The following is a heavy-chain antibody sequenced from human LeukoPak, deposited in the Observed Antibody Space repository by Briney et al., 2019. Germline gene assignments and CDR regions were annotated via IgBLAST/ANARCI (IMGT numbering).Heavy chain of an antibody. J-gene: IGHJ4*02. Sequence: SETLSLTCTVSGGSISSGGYDWSWIRQHPGKGLEWIGYIYYSGSTYYNPSLKSRVTISVDTSKNQFSLKLSSVTAADTAVYYCARQYSSSWFDYWGQGTLVTVSS. CDR3: ARQYSSSWFDY. V-gene: IGHV4-31*03. CDR1: GGSISSGGYD. CDR2: IYYSGST. D-gene: IGHD6-13*01.